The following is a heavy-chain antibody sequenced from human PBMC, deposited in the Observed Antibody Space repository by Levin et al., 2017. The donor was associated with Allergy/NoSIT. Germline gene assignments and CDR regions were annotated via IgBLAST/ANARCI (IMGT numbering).Heavy chain of an antibody. CDR3: ARSTAGRAFDI. J-gene: IGHJ3*02. CDR2: ISTSGSVR. CDR1: GFIFSDYY. D-gene: IGHD3-10*01. Sequence: GGSLRLSCGASGFIFSDYYMAWIRQAPGKGLEWISYISTSGSVRNYADSVKGRFSISRDNAKNSLWLQMSSLRVDDTAVYYCARSTAGRAFDIWGQGTIVTVSS. V-gene: IGHV3-11*01.